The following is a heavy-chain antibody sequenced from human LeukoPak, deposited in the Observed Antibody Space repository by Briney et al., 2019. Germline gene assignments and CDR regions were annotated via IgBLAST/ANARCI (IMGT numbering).Heavy chain of an antibody. Sequence: GGSLRLSCAASGFTVSSNYMSWVRQAPGKGLEWVSVIYTSGGTYHADSVRGRFTISRDNSKNTLYLQMNSLRAEDTAVYYCARAAGDYVYFQHWGQGTLVTVSS. CDR2: IYTSGGT. CDR3: ARAAGDYVYFQH. J-gene: IGHJ1*01. D-gene: IGHD4-17*01. V-gene: IGHV3-53*01. CDR1: GFTVSSNY.